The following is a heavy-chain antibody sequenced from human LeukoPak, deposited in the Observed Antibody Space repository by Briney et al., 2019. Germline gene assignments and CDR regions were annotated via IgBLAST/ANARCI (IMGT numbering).Heavy chain of an antibody. CDR1: GFTFSSYA. CDR3: AKESYVLRFLEWPLGSPLDY. J-gene: IGHJ4*02. Sequence: GGSLRLSCAASGFTFSSYAMNWVRQAPGKGLEWVSVINGSGGKTYYADSVKGRFTISRDNSKNTLYLQINTLRAEDTAVYYCAKESYVLRFLEWPLGSPLDYWGQGTLVTVSS. V-gene: IGHV3-23*01. CDR2: INGSGGKT. D-gene: IGHD3-3*01.